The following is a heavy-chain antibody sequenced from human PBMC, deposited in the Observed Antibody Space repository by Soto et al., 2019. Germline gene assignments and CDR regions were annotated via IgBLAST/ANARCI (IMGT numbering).Heavy chain of an antibody. J-gene: IGHJ4*02. Sequence: GESLKISCTGVGYSFTNYWIAWVRQMPGKGLEWMGIIYPGDSDTRYSPSFQGQVTISADKSISTAYLQWSSLRASDTAMYYCARQGSIAAVPDFDYWGQGTLVTVSS. CDR3: ARQGSIAAVPDFDY. CDR2: IYPGDSDT. V-gene: IGHV5-51*01. D-gene: IGHD6-13*01. CDR1: GYSFTNYW.